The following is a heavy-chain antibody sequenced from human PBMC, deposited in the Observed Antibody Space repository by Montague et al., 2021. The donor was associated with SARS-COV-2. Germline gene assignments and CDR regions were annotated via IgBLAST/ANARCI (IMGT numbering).Heavy chain of an antibody. CDR2: IDWDDDK. V-gene: IGHV2-70*01. CDR3: ARIRDYDILTGSYSGFDY. D-gene: IGHD3-9*01. CDR1: GFSLSTSGMC. J-gene: IGHJ4*02. Sequence: PALVKPTQTLTLTCTFSGFSLSTSGMCVSWIRQPPGKALEWLALIDWDDDKYYSTSLKTRLTISKDTSKNQVVLTMTNMDPVDTATYYCARIRDYDILTGSYSGFDYWGQGTLVTVSS.